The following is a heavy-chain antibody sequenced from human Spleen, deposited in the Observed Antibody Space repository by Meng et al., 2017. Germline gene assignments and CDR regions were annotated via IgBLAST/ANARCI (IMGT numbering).Heavy chain of an antibody. CDR3: AKDQSFRRLRGVSLDAFDI. CDR1: GFTFSSYA. Sequence: GESLKISCAASGFTFSSYAMSWVRQAPGKGLEWVSAISGSGGSTYYTDSVKGRFTISRDNSKNTLYVQMNSMRAEDTAVYYCAKDQSFRRLRGVSLDAFDIWGQGTMVTVSS. D-gene: IGHD3-10*01. J-gene: IGHJ3*02. CDR2: ISGSGGST. V-gene: IGHV3-23*01.